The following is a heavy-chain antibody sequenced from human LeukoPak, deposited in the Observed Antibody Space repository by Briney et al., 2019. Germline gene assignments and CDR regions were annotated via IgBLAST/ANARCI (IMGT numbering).Heavy chain of an antibody. CDR3: ARGVNRRSNNNWFDP. J-gene: IGHJ5*02. CDR2: MNPNSGNT. Sequence: ASVKVSCKASGCTFTSYDINWVRQATGQGLEWMGWMNPNSGNTGYAQKFQGRITMTRNTSISTAYMELSSLRSEDTAVYYCARGVNRRSNNNWFDPWGQGTLVTVSS. V-gene: IGHV1-8*01. D-gene: IGHD3-16*02. CDR1: GCTFTSYD.